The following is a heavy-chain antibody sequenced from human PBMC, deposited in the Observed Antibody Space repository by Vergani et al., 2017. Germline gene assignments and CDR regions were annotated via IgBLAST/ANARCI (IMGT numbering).Heavy chain of an antibody. CDR3: AKGKDYGDYAKEDY. CDR2: IYYSGST. CDR1: GGSISSYY. D-gene: IGHD4-17*01. Sequence: QVQLQESGPGLVKPSETLSLTCTVSGGSISSYYWSWIRQPPGKGLEWIGYIYYSGSTNYNPSLKSRVTISVDTSKNQFSLKLSSVTAADTAVYYCAKGKDYGDYAKEDYWGQGTLVTVSS. J-gene: IGHJ4*02. V-gene: IGHV4-59*01.